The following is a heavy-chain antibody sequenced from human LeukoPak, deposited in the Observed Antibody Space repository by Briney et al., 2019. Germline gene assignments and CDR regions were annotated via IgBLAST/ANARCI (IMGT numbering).Heavy chain of an antibody. Sequence: GRSLRLSCAASGSTFSSYGMHWVRQAPGKGLEWVAVISYDGSNKYYADSVKGRFTISRDNSKNTLYLQMNSLRAEDTAVYYCAKDNLSGGLEAEYYFDYWGQGTLVTVSS. J-gene: IGHJ4*02. V-gene: IGHV3-30*18. CDR3: AKDNLSGGLEAEYYFDY. D-gene: IGHD1-14*01. CDR2: ISYDGSNK. CDR1: GSTFSSYG.